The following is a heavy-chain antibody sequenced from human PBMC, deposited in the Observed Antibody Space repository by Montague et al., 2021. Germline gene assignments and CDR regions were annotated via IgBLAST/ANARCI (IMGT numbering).Heavy chain of an antibody. CDR3: ARERDRYYYMDI. CDR1: RSLINSDYY. CDR2: VPHGGRT. J-gene: IGHJ6*03. V-gene: IGHV4-38-2*02. Sequence: SETLSLTFTVSRSLINSDYYWGWIRQPPGKGLEWMGSVPHGGRTYYNPSPKSRVTISVDTSNNHLSLKLSSVTAADTAMYYCARERDRYYYMDIWGKGTTITVSS.